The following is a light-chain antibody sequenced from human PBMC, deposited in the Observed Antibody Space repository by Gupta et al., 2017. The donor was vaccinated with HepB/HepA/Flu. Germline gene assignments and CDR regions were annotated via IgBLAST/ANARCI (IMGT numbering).Light chain of an antibody. Sequence: YELTQPPSVSVSPGQTASITCSADKLGNKFVCWYHQRPGQSPVLVSYQDTKRPSGIPERLSGPNSGNTATLTITGTQAADEGSYYCQAWDSGTVLFGGGTKLAVL. J-gene: IGLJ3*02. V-gene: IGLV3-1*01. CDR3: QAWDSGTVL. CDR2: QDT. CDR1: KLGNKF.